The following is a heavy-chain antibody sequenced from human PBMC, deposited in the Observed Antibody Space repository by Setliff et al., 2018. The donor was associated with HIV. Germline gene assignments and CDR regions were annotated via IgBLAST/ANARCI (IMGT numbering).Heavy chain of an antibody. V-gene: IGHV4-59*11. D-gene: IGHD6-13*01. Sequence: PSETLSLTCTVSGGSISSHYWNWIRQPPGKGLEWIGSIYFSGSTNYNPSLKSRVTISVDTSKNQFSLKLSSVTVADTAVYYCASSYSSSWSYFDYWGQGTLVTVSS. CDR2: IYFSGST. CDR3: ASSYSSSWSYFDY. J-gene: IGHJ4*02. CDR1: GGSISSHY.